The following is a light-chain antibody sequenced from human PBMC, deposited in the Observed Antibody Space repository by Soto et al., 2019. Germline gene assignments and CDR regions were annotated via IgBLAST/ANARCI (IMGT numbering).Light chain of an antibody. V-gene: IGKV3-20*01. CDR1: HSVSSN. CDR2: GAS. CDR3: QQHGISHIT. Sequence: VMAQAAATVYVSPGERASLSCRASHSVSSNFAWYQQNPGQAPRLLIYGASTRATGIPDRFSGSGSGTDFTLPISRLEPDDFAVYYCQQHGISHITFGQGTRLEIK. J-gene: IGKJ5*01.